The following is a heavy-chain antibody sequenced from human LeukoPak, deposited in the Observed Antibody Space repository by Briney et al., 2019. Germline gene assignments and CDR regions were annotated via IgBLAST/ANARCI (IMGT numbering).Heavy chain of an antibody. V-gene: IGHV1-69*01. D-gene: IGHD2-2*01. CDR3: AREAVYCSSTCCYGRDGDLDY. CDR1: GGTFSSYA. Sequence: SVKVSCKASGGTFSSYATSWVRHTPQQGLEWMGGITPIFGTANSAQKSQGRVTITADESTSTAYMELSSLRSEDTAVYYCAREAVYCSSTCCYGRDGDLDYWGQGTLVTVSS. CDR2: ITPIFGTA. J-gene: IGHJ4*02.